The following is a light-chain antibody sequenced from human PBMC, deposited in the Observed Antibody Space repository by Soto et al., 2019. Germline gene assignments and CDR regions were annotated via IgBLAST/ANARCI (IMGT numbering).Light chain of an antibody. CDR2: EVS. J-gene: IGLJ2*01. CDR1: SSDIGAYIY. Sequence: QSALTQPPSASGSPGQSVTISCTGTSSDIGAYIYVSWYQQHPGKAPKLMISEVSRRPSGVPERFSGSKSGNTASLTVSGLQADDEAHYYCSSYTSSNTLVFGGGTKLTVL. CDR3: SSYTSSNTLV. V-gene: IGLV2-8*01.